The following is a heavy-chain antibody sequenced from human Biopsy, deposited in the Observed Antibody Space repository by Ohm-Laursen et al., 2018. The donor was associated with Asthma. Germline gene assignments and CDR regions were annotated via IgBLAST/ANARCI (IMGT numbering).Heavy chain of an antibody. CDR1: GYTFINYA. Sequence: ASVKVSCNASGYTFINYAIHWVRQAPGQRLEWMGWINAGNGNTKYSQKFQGRVTITRDTSASTAYMDLSSLRSEDTAVYYCARKAGSCISRTCYSLDFWGQGALVTVSS. CDR2: INAGNGNT. CDR3: ARKAGSCISRTCYSLDF. V-gene: IGHV1-3*01. D-gene: IGHD2-2*01. J-gene: IGHJ4*02.